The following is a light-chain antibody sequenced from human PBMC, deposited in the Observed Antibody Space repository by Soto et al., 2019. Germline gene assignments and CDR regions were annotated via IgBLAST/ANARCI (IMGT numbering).Light chain of an antibody. CDR3: QSYDISLSVSVV. Sequence: QSVLTQPPSVSGAPGQRVTISCTGSSSNIGAGYDVQWYQQLPGAAPRLLIFGNTNRPSGVPDRFSGSRSGTSASLASSGLQAEDEADYYCQSYDISLSVSVVFGGGTQRTFL. CDR2: GNT. J-gene: IGLJ2*01. V-gene: IGLV1-40*01. CDR1: SSNIGAGYD.